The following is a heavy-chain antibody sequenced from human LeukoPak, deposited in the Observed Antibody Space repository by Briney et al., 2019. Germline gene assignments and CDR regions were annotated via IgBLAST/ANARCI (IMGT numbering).Heavy chain of an antibody. CDR3: ARAVYDYDSSGYYLGFDY. CDR2: IYYSGST. V-gene: IGHV4-31*03. D-gene: IGHD3-22*01. Sequence: SQTLSLTCTVSGGSISSGGYYWSWIRQHPGKGLEWIGYIYYSGSTYYNPSLKSRVTISVDTSKNQFSLKLSSVTAADTAVYYCARAVYDYDSSGYYLGFDYWGQGTLVTVSS. J-gene: IGHJ4*02. CDR1: GGSISSGGYY.